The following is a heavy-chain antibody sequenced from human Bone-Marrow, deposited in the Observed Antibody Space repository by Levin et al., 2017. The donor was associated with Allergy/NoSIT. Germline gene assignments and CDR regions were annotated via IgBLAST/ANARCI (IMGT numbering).Heavy chain of an antibody. CDR3: ARADLDYYDSRGIPPQLDS. Sequence: GESLKISCAASGFIFDDYTMHWVRQAPGKGLEWVSLISWDGGSIHYADSVKGRFIISRHNGKNSVYLQMHSLRPDDTALYYCARADLDYYDSRGIPPQLDSWGQGTLVTVSS. J-gene: IGHJ4*02. V-gene: IGHV3-43*01. D-gene: IGHD3-22*01. CDR2: ISWDGGSI. CDR1: GFIFDDYT.